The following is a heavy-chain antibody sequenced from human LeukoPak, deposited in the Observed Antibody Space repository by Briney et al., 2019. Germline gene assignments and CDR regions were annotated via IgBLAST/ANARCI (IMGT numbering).Heavy chain of an antibody. CDR3: AKQGAARQDYYMDV. Sequence: ASVKVSCKASGGSFSSYAISWVRQAPRQGLEWMGRIIPVFGTANYAQKFQERVTITADTVSNTAYLEVTSLTSDDTALYFCAKQGAARQDYYMDVWGNGTTVTVSS. V-gene: IGHV1-69*06. CDR2: IIPVFGTA. CDR1: GGSFSSYA. D-gene: IGHD5-18*01. J-gene: IGHJ6*03.